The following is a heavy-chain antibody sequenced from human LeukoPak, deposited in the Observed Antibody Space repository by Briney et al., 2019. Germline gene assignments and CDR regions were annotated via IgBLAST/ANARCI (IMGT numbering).Heavy chain of an antibody. Sequence: GGSLRLSCAASGFTFSSYWMSWVRQAPGKGLEWVANIKQDGSEKYYVDSVKGRFTISRDNAKNSLYLQMNSLRAEDTAVYYCARAPVSSAMIARPPEDHYMDVWGKGTTVTVPS. CDR1: GFTFSSYW. V-gene: IGHV3-7*04. CDR3: ARAPVSSAMIARPPEDHYMDV. J-gene: IGHJ6*03. CDR2: IKQDGSEK. D-gene: IGHD3-22*01.